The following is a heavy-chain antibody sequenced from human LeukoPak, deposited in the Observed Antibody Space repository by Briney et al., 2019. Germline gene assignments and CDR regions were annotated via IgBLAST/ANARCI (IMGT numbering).Heavy chain of an antibody. J-gene: IGHJ4*02. D-gene: IGHD3-9*01. V-gene: IGHV4-34*01. CDR2: IHYTGAT. CDR3: VRVNILTGYCFDF. CDR1: GGSITGYY. Sequence: PSETLSLTCAVYGGSITGYYWSWIRQTPGRGLEWVGEIHYTGATSYNPSLKSRATISTDTSKNQFSLRLSSVTAADTAVYYFVRVNILTGYCFDFWAQGALVTVSS.